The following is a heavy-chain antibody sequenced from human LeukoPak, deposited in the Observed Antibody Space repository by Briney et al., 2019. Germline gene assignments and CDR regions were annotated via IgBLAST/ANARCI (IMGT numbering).Heavy chain of an antibody. Sequence: GESLKIPCKGSGYSFTTYWISWVRQMPGKGLEWMGIIYPADSDTKYSPSFQGQVTISVDKSSNTAYLKWSSLQASDTAMYYCAKSYDSSGYYVGLDYWGQGTLVTVSS. CDR3: AKSYDSSGYYVGLDY. V-gene: IGHV5-51*01. CDR2: IYPADSDT. CDR1: GYSFTTYW. J-gene: IGHJ4*02. D-gene: IGHD3-22*01.